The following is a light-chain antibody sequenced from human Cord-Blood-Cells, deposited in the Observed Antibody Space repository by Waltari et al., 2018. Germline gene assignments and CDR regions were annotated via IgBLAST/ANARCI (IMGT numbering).Light chain of an antibody. CDR2: EGS. J-gene: IGLJ3*02. V-gene: IGLV2-23*01. CDR3: CSYAGSSTLV. CDR1: SSAVGSYNL. Sequence: QSALTQPASVSGSPGQSITISCTGTSSAVGSYNLVSWYQQHPGKAPKLRIYEGSKRTSGVSNRFSGSKSGNTASLTISGLQAEDEADYYCCSYAGSSTLVFGGGTKLTVL.